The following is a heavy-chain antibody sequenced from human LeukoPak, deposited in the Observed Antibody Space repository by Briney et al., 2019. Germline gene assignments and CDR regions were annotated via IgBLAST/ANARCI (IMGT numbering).Heavy chain of an antibody. V-gene: IGHV3-48*01. J-gene: IGHJ2*01. CDR1: GFTFSSYS. CDR2: ISSSGTT. Sequence: GGPLRLSCAASGFTFSSYSMNWVRQAPGKGLEWDSFISSSGTTYYADSVKGRFTISRDNAKSSVYLQLNSLRGEDTAVYYCARGSMIIVADWYFDLWGRGTLVTVSS. D-gene: IGHD3-22*01. CDR3: ARGSMIIVADWYFDL.